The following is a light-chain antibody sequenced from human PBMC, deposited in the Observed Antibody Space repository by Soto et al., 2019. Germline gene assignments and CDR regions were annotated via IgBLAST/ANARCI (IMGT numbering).Light chain of an antibody. V-gene: IGKV3-15*01. CDR1: QSVSSN. J-gene: IGKJ1*01. CDR2: GAS. Sequence: EIVLTQSPGTLSLSPGERATLSCRASQSVSSNYLAWYQQKPGQAPRLLIYGASSRATGVPARFSGSGSGTEFTLTISSLQSEDFAVYCCQQYNQWPLTFGQGTKVDIK. CDR3: QQYNQWPLT.